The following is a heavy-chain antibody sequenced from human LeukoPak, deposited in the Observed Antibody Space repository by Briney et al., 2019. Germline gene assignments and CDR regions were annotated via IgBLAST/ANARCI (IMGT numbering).Heavy chain of an antibody. CDR2: ISGSGGST. CDR1: GFTFSSYA. J-gene: IGHJ4*02. CDR3: AKISLGLVITDY. D-gene: IGHD3/OR15-3a*01. V-gene: IGHV3-23*01. Sequence: PGGSLRLSCAASGFTFSSYAMSWVRQAPGKGLEWVSAISGSGGSTYYADSVKGRFTISRDNSKNTLYLLMNSLRAEDTAVYYCAKISLGLVITDYWGQGTLVTVSS.